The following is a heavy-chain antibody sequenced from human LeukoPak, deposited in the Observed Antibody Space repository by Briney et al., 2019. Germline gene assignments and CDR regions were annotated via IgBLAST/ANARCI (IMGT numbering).Heavy chain of an antibody. D-gene: IGHD3-10*01. CDR2: FDPEDGET. CDR1: GYTFTELS. CDR3: ATFRDYYGSGSIDY. Sequence: GASVKVSCKVSGYTFTELSMHWVRQAPGRGLEWMGGFDPEDGETIYAQKFQGRVTMTEDTSTDTAYMELSSLRSEDTAVYYCATFRDYYGSGSIDYWGQGTLVTVSS. J-gene: IGHJ4*02. V-gene: IGHV1-24*01.